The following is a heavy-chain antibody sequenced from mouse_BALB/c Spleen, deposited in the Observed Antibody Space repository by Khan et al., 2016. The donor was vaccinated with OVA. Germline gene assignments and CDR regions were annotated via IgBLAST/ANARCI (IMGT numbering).Heavy chain of an antibody. CDR2: ISDGGSYT. V-gene: IGHV5-4*02. D-gene: IGHD2-13*01. CDR3: ARGYYGDPFAY. CDR1: GFTFSDYY. J-gene: IGHJ3*01. Sequence: EVELVESGGGLVKPGGSLKLSCAASGFTFSDYYMYWVRQTPEKRLEWVATISDGGSYTYYPDSVQGRFTISGDDVKNILYLQMSSLKSEDTAMYYCARGYYGDPFAYWGQGTLVTVSA.